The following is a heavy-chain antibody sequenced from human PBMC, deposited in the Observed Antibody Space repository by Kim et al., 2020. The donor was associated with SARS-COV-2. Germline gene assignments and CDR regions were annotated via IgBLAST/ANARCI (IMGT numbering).Heavy chain of an antibody. V-gene: IGHV1-18*04. D-gene: IGHD2-2*01. J-gene: IGHJ6*02. CDR3: ARWCAGYCSSKEDV. CDR2: ISAYNGNT. Sequence: ASVKVSCKASGYTFTSYGISWVRQAPGQGLEWMGWISAYNGNTNYAQKLQGRVTMTTDTSTSTAYMELRSLRSDDTAVYYCARWCAGYCSSKEDVWGQGTTVTVSS. CDR1: GYTFTSYG.